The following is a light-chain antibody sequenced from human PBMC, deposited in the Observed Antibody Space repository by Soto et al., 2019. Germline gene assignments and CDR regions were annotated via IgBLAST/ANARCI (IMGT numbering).Light chain of an antibody. Sequence: QSVLTQPPSVSGAPGQRVTISCTGSSSNIGANYDVHWYQHLPGTAPKLLIYTNSNRPSGVPDRFSGSKSGTSASLAITGLQAEDEADYYCPSYDSSLSGYVVGTGTKLTVL. J-gene: IGLJ1*01. CDR3: PSYDSSLSGYV. CDR1: SSNIGANYD. CDR2: TNS. V-gene: IGLV1-40*01.